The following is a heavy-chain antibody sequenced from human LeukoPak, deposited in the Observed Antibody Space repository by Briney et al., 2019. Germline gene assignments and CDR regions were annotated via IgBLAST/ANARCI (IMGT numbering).Heavy chain of an antibody. D-gene: IGHD2-15*01. J-gene: IGHJ3*02. CDR1: GDSISSSSYY. V-gene: IGHV4-39*07. CDR2: MYYSGST. Sequence: KPSETLSLTCTVSGDSISSSSYYWGWIRQPPGKGLEWIGSMYYSGSTFYNPSLKSRVTISVDTSKNQFSLKLSSVTAADTAVYYCAREYCSGGSCYSAVNAFDIWGQGTMVTVSS. CDR3: AREYCSGGSCYSAVNAFDI.